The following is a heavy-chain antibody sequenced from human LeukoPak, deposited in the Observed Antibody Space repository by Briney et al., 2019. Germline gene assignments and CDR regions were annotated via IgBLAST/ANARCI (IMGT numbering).Heavy chain of an antibody. Sequence: GASVKVSCKVSGYTLTELSMHWVRQAPGKGLEWMGGFDPEDGETIYAQKFQGRVTMTEDTSTDTAYMELSSLRSEDTAVYYCATQYSSSTRSGMDVWGQGTTVTVSS. J-gene: IGHJ6*02. CDR2: FDPEDGET. CDR3: ATQYSSSTRSGMDV. CDR1: GYTLTELS. D-gene: IGHD6-13*01. V-gene: IGHV1-24*01.